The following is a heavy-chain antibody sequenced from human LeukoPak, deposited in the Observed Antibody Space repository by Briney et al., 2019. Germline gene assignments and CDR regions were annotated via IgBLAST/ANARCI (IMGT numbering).Heavy chain of an antibody. J-gene: IGHJ4*02. Sequence: GESLKISCKSSGYSYTSYWIGGVRKLPGKGLEGMGIIYPGDSDTRYSRSFQGQVTISADKSLRTAYLQWRSLKASDTGIYFCARLGGPHSPFDNWGQGTRVIVSS. CDR3: ARLGGPHSPFDN. D-gene: IGHD2-15*01. CDR2: IYPGDSDT. CDR1: GYSYTSYW. V-gene: IGHV5-51*01.